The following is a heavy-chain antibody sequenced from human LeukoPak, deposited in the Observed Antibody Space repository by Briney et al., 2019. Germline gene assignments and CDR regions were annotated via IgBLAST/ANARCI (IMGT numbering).Heavy chain of an antibody. J-gene: IGHJ4*02. V-gene: IGHV3-30*03. CDR1: GGSFSGYY. CDR2: ISYDGSNK. CDR3: ARGVFYGSGSYSDY. Sequence: LSLTCAVYGGSFSGYYWSWIRQAPGKGLEWVAVISYDGSNKYYADSVKGRFTISRDNSKNTLYLQMNSLRAEDTAVYYCARGVFYGSGSYSDYWGQGTLVTVSS. D-gene: IGHD3-10*01.